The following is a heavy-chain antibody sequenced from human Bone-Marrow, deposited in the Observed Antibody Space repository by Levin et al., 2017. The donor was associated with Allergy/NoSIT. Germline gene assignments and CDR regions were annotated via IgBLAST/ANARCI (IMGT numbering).Heavy chain of an antibody. Sequence: ESGPTLVKPTQTLTLTCDFSGFSLSTTGVGVGWIRQPPGKALEWLALIYWHGHTHYSPSLRSRLTITKDSSRNQVVLTLTNMDPVDTATYFCAHVRDGYNYLDYWGQGALVTVSS. CDR1: GFSLSTTGVG. CDR2: IYWHGHT. J-gene: IGHJ4*02. CDR3: AHVRDGYNYLDY. V-gene: IGHV2-5*01. D-gene: IGHD5-24*01.